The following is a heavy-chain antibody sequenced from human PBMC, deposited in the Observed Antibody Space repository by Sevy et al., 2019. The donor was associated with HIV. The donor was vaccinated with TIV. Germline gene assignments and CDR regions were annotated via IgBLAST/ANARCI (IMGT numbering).Heavy chain of an antibody. CDR3: ARDLSYYGSGSYPLYYYGMDV. V-gene: IGHV3-11*01. Sequence: GGSLRLSCAASGFTVSEYYMSWIRQAPGKGLEWVSYISSSGSTIYYADSVKGRFTISRDNAKNSLYLQMNSLRAEDTAVYYCARDLSYYGSGSYPLYYYGMDVWGQGTTVTVSS. D-gene: IGHD3-10*01. J-gene: IGHJ6*02. CDR1: GFTVSEYY. CDR2: ISSSGSTI.